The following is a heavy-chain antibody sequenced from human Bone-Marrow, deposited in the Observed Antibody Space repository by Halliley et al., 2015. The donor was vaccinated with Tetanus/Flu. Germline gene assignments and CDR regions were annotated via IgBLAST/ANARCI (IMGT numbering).Heavy chain of an antibody. CDR2: TSSGGISP. V-gene: IGHV3-23*01. J-gene: IGHJ6*02. Sequence: SLRLSCAASGFTFNLYAMNWVRQAPGKGLEWVSSTSSGGISPCYADSFKGRFTISRDNSKNMLWLHMTSLTVDDTAIYYCAKDSHLRRLFYCDGMDVGGQGTPVTVSS. CDR1: GFTFNLYA. CDR3: AKDSHLRRLFYCDGMDV.